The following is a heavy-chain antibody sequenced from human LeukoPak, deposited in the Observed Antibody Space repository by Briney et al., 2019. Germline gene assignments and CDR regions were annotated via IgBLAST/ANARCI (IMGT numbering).Heavy chain of an antibody. CDR2: ISSSSSTI. CDR3: ARDKGFWSGYYYYGMDV. D-gene: IGHD3-3*01. V-gene: IGHV3-48*02. J-gene: IGHJ6*02. CDR1: GSFIDHY. Sequence: GGSLRLSCVASGSFIDHYMDWVRQAPGKGLEWVSYISSSSSTIYYADSVKGRFTISRDNAKNSLYLQMNSLRDEDTAVYYCARDKGFWSGYYYYGMDVWGQGTTVTVSS.